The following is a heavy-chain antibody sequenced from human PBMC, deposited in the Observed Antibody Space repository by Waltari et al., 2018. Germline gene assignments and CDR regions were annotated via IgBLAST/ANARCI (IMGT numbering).Heavy chain of an antibody. D-gene: IGHD4-4*01. V-gene: IGHV3-NL1*01. CDR2: INSGGGST. CDR1: GFTFSSYA. Sequence: VQLVETGGGLVQPGGSLRLPCAASGFTFSSYAMQWVRQAPGKGLEWISTINSGGGSTYYADSVKGRFTISRDNSKNTLSLQMNSLRAEDTAVYYCAKFGYSNSLDVWGRGVLVTVSS. CDR3: AKFGYSNSLDV. J-gene: IGHJ4*02.